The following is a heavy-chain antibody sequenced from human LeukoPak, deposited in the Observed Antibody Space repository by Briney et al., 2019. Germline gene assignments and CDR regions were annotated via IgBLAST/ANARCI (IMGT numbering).Heavy chain of an antibody. CDR2: IIPILNIA. Sequence: ASVKVSCKASGGTFSSYAISWVRQAPGQGLEWMGRIIPILNIANYAQKFQGRVTITTDESTSTAYMELSSLRSEDTAVYYCASPLPYCSSTSCYRIADDAFDIWGQGTMVTVSS. CDR1: GGTFSSYA. CDR3: ASPLPYCSSTSCYRIADDAFDI. J-gene: IGHJ3*02. V-gene: IGHV1-69*04. D-gene: IGHD2-2*01.